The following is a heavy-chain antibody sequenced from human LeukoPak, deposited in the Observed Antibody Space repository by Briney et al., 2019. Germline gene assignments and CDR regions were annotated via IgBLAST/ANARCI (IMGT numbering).Heavy chain of an antibody. J-gene: IGHJ3*02. CDR2: ISGDGSYT. D-gene: IGHD2-21*01. Sequence: GGSLRLSCAASGFTFSSYVMSWVRQAPGKGLEWVSAISGDGSYTSYADSVKGRITISRDSAKSTLYLQMNSLRAEDTAVYYCVRDGERSFDIWGQGTMVTVSS. CDR1: GFTFSSYV. CDR3: VRDGERSFDI. V-gene: IGHV3-74*01.